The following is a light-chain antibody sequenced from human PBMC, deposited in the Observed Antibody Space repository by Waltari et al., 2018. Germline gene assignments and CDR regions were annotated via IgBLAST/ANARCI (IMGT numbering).Light chain of an antibody. V-gene: IGKV3-20*01. J-gene: IGKJ1*01. CDR2: FAA. Sequence: GSASQSVIRSLAWYQQKPGQAPKRLIYFAASRATDNPDRFTGSGSGTYFSLTISSLGPEDFAIYFFQHYVRLPATFGQGTKVEIK. CDR1: QSVIRS. CDR3: QHYVRLPAT.